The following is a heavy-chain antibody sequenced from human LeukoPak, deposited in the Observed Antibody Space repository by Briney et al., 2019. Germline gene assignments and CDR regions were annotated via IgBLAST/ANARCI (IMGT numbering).Heavy chain of an antibody. Sequence: ASVKVSCKTSGYTFTGYYLHWVRQAPRHGPEWMGWINANSGDTYYVQKFKGRITMTRDTSINTAYMELNRLISDDTAVYYCARVVDVGVPGFQHWGRGTLVTVSS. CDR2: INANSGDT. V-gene: IGHV1-2*02. CDR3: ARVVDVGVPGFQH. J-gene: IGHJ1*01. CDR1: GYTFTGYY. D-gene: IGHD1-26*01.